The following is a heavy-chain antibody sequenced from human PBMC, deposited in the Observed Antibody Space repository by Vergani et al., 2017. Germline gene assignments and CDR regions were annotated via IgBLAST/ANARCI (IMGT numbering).Heavy chain of an antibody. Sequence: QVQLVQSGAEVKKPGSSVKVFCKASGGTFSSYAIRRVRQAPGQGLEWMGWMNPISGNTGYAQNLQGRLTITRDTSVNTAYMELSSLTSEDMAVYYCVRARRTXTYDHCPRYYYDLWGQGTLVTVSS. V-gene: IGHV1-8*03. CDR3: VRARRTXTYDHCPRYYYDL. D-gene: IGHD3-16*01. J-gene: IGHJ4*02. CDR1: GGTFSSYA. CDR2: MNPISGNT.